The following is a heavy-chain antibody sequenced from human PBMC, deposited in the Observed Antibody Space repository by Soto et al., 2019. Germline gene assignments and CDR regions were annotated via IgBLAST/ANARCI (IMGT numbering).Heavy chain of an antibody. CDR1: GGSVRAPDW. CDR3: ARMRPGCSANNCYFDP. CDR2: VHISGHS. D-gene: IGHD1-1*01. Sequence: QVHLQESGPGLVAPSGTLSLTCTLSGGSVRAPDWWNWVRQSPDKGLEWIAEVHISGHSNYNPSLRSRVTVSIDSSKNQCYLNLNSVTAADTAIYYCARMRPGCSANNCYFDPWGQGNQVTISS. V-gene: IGHV4-4*02. J-gene: IGHJ5*01.